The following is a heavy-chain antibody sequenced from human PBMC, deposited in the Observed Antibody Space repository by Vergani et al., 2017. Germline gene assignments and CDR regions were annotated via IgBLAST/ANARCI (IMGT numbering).Heavy chain of an antibody. Sequence: QVQLQQWGAGLLKPSETLSLTCAVYGGSFSGYYWSWIRQPPGKGLEWIGEINHSGSTYYNPSLKSRVTISVDTSKNQFSLKLSSVTAADTAVYYCARDARYSYGPPDYWGQGTLVTVSS. CDR1: GGSFSGYY. V-gene: IGHV4-34*01. D-gene: IGHD5-18*01. CDR3: ARDARYSYGPPDY. CDR2: INHSGST. J-gene: IGHJ4*02.